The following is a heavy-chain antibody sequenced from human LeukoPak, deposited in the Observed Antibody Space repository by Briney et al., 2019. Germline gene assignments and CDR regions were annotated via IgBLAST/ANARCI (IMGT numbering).Heavy chain of an antibody. CDR1: GGSFSGYY. D-gene: IGHD3-22*01. CDR3: ARPYYYDSRIDP. V-gene: IGHV4-34*01. CDR2: INHSGST. J-gene: IGHJ5*02. Sequence: SETLSLTCAVYGGSFSGYYWSWTRQPPGKGLEWIGEINHSGSTNYNPSLKSRVTISVDTSKNQFSLKLSSVTAADTAVYYCARPYYYDSRIDPWGQGTLVTVSS.